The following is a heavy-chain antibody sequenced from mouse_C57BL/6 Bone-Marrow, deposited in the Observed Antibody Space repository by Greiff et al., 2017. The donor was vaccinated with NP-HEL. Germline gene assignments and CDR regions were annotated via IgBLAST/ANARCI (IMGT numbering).Heavy chain of an antibody. V-gene: IGHV5-15*01. CDR2: ISNLAYSI. CDR3: ARRGYYYGSSYVDYAMDY. Sequence: EVKLVESGGGLVQPGGSLKLSCAASGFTFSDYGMAWVRQAPRKGPEWVAFISNLAYSIYYADTVTGRFTISRENAKNTLYLEMSSLRSEDTAMYYCARRGYYYGSSYVDYAMDYWGQGTSVTVSS. CDR1: GFTFSDYG. J-gene: IGHJ4*01. D-gene: IGHD1-1*01.